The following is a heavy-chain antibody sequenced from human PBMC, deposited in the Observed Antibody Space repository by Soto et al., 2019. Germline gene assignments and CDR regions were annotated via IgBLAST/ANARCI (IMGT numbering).Heavy chain of an antibody. J-gene: IGHJ4*02. D-gene: IGHD5-12*01. CDR3: ARLDSGYDSLLDY. CDR1: GGSISSSSYY. Sequence: SETLSLTCTVSGGSISSSSYYWGWIRQPPGKGLEWIGSIYYSGSTYYNPSLKSRVTISVDTSKNQFSLKLSSVTAADTAVYYCARLDSGYDSLLDYWGQGTLVTVSS. CDR2: IYYSGST. V-gene: IGHV4-39*01.